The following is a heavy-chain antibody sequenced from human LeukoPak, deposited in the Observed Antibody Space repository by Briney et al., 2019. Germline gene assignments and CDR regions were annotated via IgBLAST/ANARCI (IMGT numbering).Heavy chain of an antibody. CDR1: GGTFSSYA. V-gene: IGHV1-69*05. J-gene: IGHJ4*02. CDR3: ARVGDYVWGSYRPDY. CDR2: IIPIFGTA. Sequence: PRASVKVSCKASGGTFSSYAISWVRQAPGQGLEWMGGIIPIFGTANYAQKLQGRVTMTTDTSTSTAYMELRSLRSDDTAVYYCARVGDYVWGSYRPDYWGQGTLVTVSS. D-gene: IGHD3-16*02.